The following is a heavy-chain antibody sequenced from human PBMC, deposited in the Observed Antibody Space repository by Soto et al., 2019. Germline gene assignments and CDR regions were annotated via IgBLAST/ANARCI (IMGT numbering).Heavy chain of an antibody. V-gene: IGHV3-48*02. CDR3: ARGTKGGSPPL. Sequence: PGGSLRLSCAGSGFAFSNYSMNWVRQAPGRGLEWVSYISSSSTNTYYAASVRGRFTISRDNVKNSLYLRMNSLRDEDTAVYYCARGTKGGSPPLWGQGTLVTVSS. CDR2: ISSSSTNT. CDR1: GFAFSNYS. J-gene: IGHJ4*02. D-gene: IGHD1-7*01.